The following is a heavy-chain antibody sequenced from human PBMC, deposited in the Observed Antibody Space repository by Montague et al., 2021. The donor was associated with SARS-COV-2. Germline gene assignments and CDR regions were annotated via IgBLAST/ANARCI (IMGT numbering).Heavy chain of an antibody. J-gene: IGHJ3*01. CDR3: ARRALGYYAILTAYWDAAFDF. D-gene: IGHD3-9*01. CDR2: IYYSGST. CDR1: GGSISSYY. V-gene: IGHV4-59*08. Sequence: SETLSLTCTVSGGSISSYYWSWIRQPPGKGLEWIGYIYYSGSTNYNPSLKSRVTISVDTSKNQFSLTLSSVTAADTAVYSCARRALGYYAILTAYWDAAFDFWGQGTMVTVSS.